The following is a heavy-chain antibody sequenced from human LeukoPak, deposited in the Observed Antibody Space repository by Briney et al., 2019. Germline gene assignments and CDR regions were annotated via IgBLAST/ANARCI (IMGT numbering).Heavy chain of an antibody. J-gene: IGHJ3*02. CDR1: GGSISSYY. CDR3: ARKYCSGGSCYYMDSGGDAFDI. D-gene: IGHD2-15*01. CDR2: IYTSGST. Sequence: TSETPSLTCTVSGGSISSYYWSWIRQPAGKGLEWIGRIYTSGSTNYNPSLTSRVTMSVDTSKNQFSLKLSSVTAADTAVYYCARKYCSGGSCYYMDSGGDAFDIWGQGTMVTVSS. V-gene: IGHV4-4*07.